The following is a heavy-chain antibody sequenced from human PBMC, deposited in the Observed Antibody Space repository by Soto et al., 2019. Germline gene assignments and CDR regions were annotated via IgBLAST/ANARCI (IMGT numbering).Heavy chain of an antibody. CDR3: ARAARYQLLYEAHHNNWFDP. D-gene: IGHD2-2*02. Sequence: SVKVSCKASGRTFSSYAISCVRQAPGQMLEWMGGIIPIFGTANYAQKFQGRVTITADESTSTAYMELSSLRSEDTAVYYCARAARYQLLYEAHHNNWFDPWGQGTLVTVSS. CDR2: IIPIFGTA. J-gene: IGHJ5*02. CDR1: GRTFSSYA. V-gene: IGHV1-69*13.